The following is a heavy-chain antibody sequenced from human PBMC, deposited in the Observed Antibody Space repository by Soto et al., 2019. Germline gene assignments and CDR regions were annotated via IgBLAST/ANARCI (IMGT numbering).Heavy chain of an antibody. CDR3: TRDINETTGDHYFDY. Sequence: PGGSPRLSCAASGFTFSDHYLDWVRQAPGKGLEWVGRSRNKANSYTTEYAASVKGRFTISRDDSKNSLYLQMNSLKTEDTAVYYCTRDINETTGDHYFDYWGQGTLVTVSS. J-gene: IGHJ4*02. CDR2: SRNKANSYTT. D-gene: IGHD2-8*02. CDR1: GFTFSDHY. V-gene: IGHV3-72*01.